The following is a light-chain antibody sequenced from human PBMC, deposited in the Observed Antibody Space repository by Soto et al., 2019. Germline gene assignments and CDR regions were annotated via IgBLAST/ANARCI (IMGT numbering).Light chain of an antibody. CDR1: ISDVGGYNF. Sequence: QSVLTQSASVSGFPGQSITISCTGTISDVGGYNFVSWYQQYPGKAPKLMICDVSNRPSGVSNRFSGSKSGNTASLTISGLQAEDEADYYGSSFTGRNYVFGTGTKVTAL. CDR2: DVS. J-gene: IGLJ1*01. CDR3: SSFTGRNYV. V-gene: IGLV2-14*03.